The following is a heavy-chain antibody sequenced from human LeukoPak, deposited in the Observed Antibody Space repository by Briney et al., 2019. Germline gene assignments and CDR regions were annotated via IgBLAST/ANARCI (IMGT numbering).Heavy chain of an antibody. J-gene: IGHJ4*02. D-gene: IGHD1-26*01. CDR2: INHSGST. CDR3: ARDVGATTGY. Sequence: SETLSLTCAVYGGSFSGYYWSWIRQPPGKGLEWIGEINHSGSTNYNPSLKSRVTISVDTSKNQFSLKLSSVTAADTAVYYCARDVGATTGYWGQGTLVTVSS. V-gene: IGHV4-34*01. CDR1: GGSFSGYY.